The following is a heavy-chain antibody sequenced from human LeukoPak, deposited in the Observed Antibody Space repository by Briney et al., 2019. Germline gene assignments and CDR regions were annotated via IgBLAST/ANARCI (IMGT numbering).Heavy chain of an antibody. V-gene: IGHV4-59*01. D-gene: IGHD2-2*01. Sequence: SETLSLTCTVSGGSISSYYWSWIRQPPGKGLEWLGYVYYSGSTKYNPSLKSRVTISVDTSRTQFSLKVSSVTAADTAVYYCAREGTSSHRLDVWGQGTTVTVSS. CDR2: VYYSGST. J-gene: IGHJ6*02. CDR1: GGSISSYY. CDR3: AREGTSSHRLDV.